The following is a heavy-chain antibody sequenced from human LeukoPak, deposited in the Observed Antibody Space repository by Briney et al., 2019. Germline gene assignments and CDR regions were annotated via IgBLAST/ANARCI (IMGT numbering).Heavy chain of an antibody. CDR2: IIPISGTA. Sequence: SVKVSFKASGGTFSSYAISWVRQAPGQGLEWMGGIIPISGTANYAQKFQGRVTITTDESTSTAYMELSSLRSEDTAVYYCARDLLYDSSLNYFDYWGQGTLVTVSS. J-gene: IGHJ4*02. V-gene: IGHV1-69*05. CDR3: ARDLLYDSSLNYFDY. D-gene: IGHD3-22*01. CDR1: GGTFSSYA.